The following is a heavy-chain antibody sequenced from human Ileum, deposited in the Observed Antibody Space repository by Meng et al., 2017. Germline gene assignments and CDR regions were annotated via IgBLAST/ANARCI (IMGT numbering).Heavy chain of an antibody. J-gene: IGHJ4*02. V-gene: IGHV4-4*02. CDR2: IHHSGTT. CDR1: GGSISSSIW. CDR3: ARGVVSGSHYNTY. D-gene: IGHD3-10*01. Sequence: QVQLQESGPGLVKPSGTLSLTCAVSGGSISSSIWWSWVRQPPEKGLEWIGEIHHSGTTNYSPPLKSRLTISVDKSKNQFSLKLQSVTAADTAVYFCARGVVSGSHYNTYWGQGILVTVSS.